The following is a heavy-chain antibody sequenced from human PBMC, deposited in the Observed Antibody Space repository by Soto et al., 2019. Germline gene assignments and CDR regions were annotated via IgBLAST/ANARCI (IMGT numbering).Heavy chain of an antibody. D-gene: IGHD6-13*01. CDR1: GFTFSSYA. CDR2: ISSDAKNE. Sequence: QVQLVESGGGVVQPGRSLRLSCAASGFTFSSYAMHWVRQAPGKGLEWVAVISSDAKNEYYADSAKGRFTISRDNSKNTLNLHMSSLRPDDTAVYYCARGLYSISWCFDYWGQGTLVTVSS. V-gene: IGHV3-30*04. J-gene: IGHJ4*02. CDR3: ARGLYSISWCFDY.